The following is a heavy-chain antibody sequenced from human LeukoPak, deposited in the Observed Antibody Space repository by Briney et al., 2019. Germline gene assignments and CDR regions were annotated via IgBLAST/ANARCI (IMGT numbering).Heavy chain of an antibody. V-gene: IGHV3-7*01. J-gene: IGHJ4*02. CDR1: GFTFSSYW. Sequence: GGSLRLSCAASGFTFSSYWMSWVRQAPGKGLEWVANIKQDGSEKYYVDSVKGRFTISRDNAKNSLYLQMNSLRAEDTAVYYCVREVGFYDSSGYLDYWGQGTLVTVSS. CDR3: VREVGFYDSSGYLDY. D-gene: IGHD3-22*01. CDR2: IKQDGSEK.